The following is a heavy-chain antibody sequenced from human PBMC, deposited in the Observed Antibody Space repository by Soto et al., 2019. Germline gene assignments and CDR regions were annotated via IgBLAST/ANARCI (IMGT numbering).Heavy chain of an antibody. CDR2: IYYSGST. J-gene: IGHJ5*02. CDR3: ARAVYCSGGSCLWGGFDP. CDR1: GGSISSYY. V-gene: IGHV4-59*01. D-gene: IGHD2-15*01. Sequence: SETLSITCTVSGGSISSYYGSWIRQKPGKGLEWIGYIYYSGSTNYNPSLKSRVTISVDTSKNQFSLKLSSVTAADTAVYYCARAVYCSGGSCLWGGFDPWGQGTLVTVSS.